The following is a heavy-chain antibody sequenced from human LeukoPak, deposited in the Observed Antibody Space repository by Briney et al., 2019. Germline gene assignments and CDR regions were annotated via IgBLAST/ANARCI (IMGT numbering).Heavy chain of an antibody. V-gene: IGHV1-69*13. CDR3: AREKTGYSGLYYYGMDV. CDR2: IIPIFGTA. CDR1: GGTFSSYA. D-gene: IGHD5-12*01. Sequence: SVKVSCKASGGTFSSYAISWVRQAPGQGLEWMGGIIPIFGTANYAQKFQGRVTITADESTSTAYMELSSLGSEDTAVYYCAREKTGYSGLYYYGMDVWGQGTTVTVSS. J-gene: IGHJ6*02.